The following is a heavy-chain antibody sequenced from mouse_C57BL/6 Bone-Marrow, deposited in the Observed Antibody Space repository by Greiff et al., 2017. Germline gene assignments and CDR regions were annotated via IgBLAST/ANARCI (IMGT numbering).Heavy chain of an antibody. V-gene: IGHV5-17*01. CDR1: GFTFSDYG. Sequence: EVQRVESGGGLVKPGGSLKLSCAASGFTFSDYGMHWVRQAPEKGLEWVAYISSGSSTIYYADTVKGRFTISRDNAKNTLFLQMTSLRSEDTAMYYWASPDCYYAMDYWGQGTSVTVSS. D-gene: IGHD3-1*01. J-gene: IGHJ4*01. CDR2: ISSGSSTI. CDR3: ASPDCYYAMDY.